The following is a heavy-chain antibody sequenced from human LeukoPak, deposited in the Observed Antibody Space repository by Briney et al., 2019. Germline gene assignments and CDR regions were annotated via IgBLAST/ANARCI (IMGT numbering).Heavy chain of an antibody. Sequence: ASVKVSCKASGYTFTSYYMHWVRQAPGQGLEWMGIINPSGGSTSYAQKFQGRVTMTRDTSTSTVYMELSSLRFEDTAVYYCARAGDYYDSSGQYFDYWGQGTLVTVSS. D-gene: IGHD3-22*01. J-gene: IGHJ4*02. CDR2: INPSGGST. CDR3: ARAGDYYDSSGQYFDY. V-gene: IGHV1-46*01. CDR1: GYTFTSYY.